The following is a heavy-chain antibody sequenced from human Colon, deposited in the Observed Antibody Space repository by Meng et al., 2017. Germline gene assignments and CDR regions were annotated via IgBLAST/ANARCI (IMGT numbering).Heavy chain of an antibody. D-gene: IGHD4-17*01. CDR3: ARDRKHYGERGWFDP. Sequence: QVQLQASCPGLVQPPPTMSLTCTVSGGSISSGDYYWSWIRQPPGKGLEWIGYIYYSGSTYSNASLKSRVTISIDRSKNQFSLKLSSVTAADTAVYYCARDRKHYGERGWFDPWGQGTLVTVSS. CDR1: GGSISSGDYY. CDR2: IYYSGST. J-gene: IGHJ5*02. V-gene: IGHV4-30-4*01.